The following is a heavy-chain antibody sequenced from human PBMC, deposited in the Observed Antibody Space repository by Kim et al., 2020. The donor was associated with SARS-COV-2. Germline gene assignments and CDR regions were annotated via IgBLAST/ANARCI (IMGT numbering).Heavy chain of an antibody. V-gene: IGHV3-66*02. CDR3: ASYQSYDILTGYPFNAFDI. CDR2: IYSGGST. J-gene: IGHJ3*02. D-gene: IGHD3-9*01. Sequence: GGSLRLSCAASGFTVSSNYMSWVRQAPGKGLEWVSVIYSGGSTYYADSVKGRFTISRDNSKNTLYLQMNSLRAEDTAVYYCASYQSYDILTGYPFNAFDIWGQGTMVTVSS. CDR1: GFTVSSNY.